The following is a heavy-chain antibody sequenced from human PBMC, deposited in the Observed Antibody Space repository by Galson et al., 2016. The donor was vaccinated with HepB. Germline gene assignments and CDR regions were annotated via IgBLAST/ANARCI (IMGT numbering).Heavy chain of an antibody. D-gene: IGHD4-17*01. CDR2: ILYDGSSK. CDR3: EKDDYGDWSYYFDY. J-gene: IGHJ4*02. Sequence: SLRLSCAASGFTFSSYGMHWVRQAPGKGLEWVAGILYDGSSKYYADSVKGRFAISRDNSKNTLYLQMNSLRPEDTAVYYCEKDDYGDWSYYFDYWGQGTLVTVS. CDR1: GFTFSSYG. V-gene: IGHV3-30*18.